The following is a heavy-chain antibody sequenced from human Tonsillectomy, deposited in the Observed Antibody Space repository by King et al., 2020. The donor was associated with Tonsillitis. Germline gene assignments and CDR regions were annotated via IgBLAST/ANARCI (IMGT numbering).Heavy chain of an antibody. CDR1: GFTFRPYA. CDR2: IHGTGIST. D-gene: IGHD5-24*01. V-gene: IGHV3-23*04. J-gene: IGHJ4*02. CDR3: AKAKETKSAITSFDY. Sequence: VQLVESGGGLVPPGGSLRLSCVASGFTFRPYAVNWVRRAPGKGLEWVSAIHGTGISTYYALSVKDRFSISRDDSKNTVTLEMNSLRAEDTAVYFCAKAKETKSAITSFDYGGQGTLVTVPS.